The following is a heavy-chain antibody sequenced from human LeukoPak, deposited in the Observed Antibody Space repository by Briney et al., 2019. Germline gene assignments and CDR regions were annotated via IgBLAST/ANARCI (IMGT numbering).Heavy chain of an antibody. J-gene: IGHJ4*02. V-gene: IGHV4-39*07. CDR1: GGSISSSSYY. Sequence: SEALSLTCTVSGGSISSSSYYWGWIRQPPGKGLGWIGSIYYSGSTYYNPSLKSRVTISVDTSKNLCSLTLSSVTAADTAVYYCARVGIGIAALFDDWGQGTLVTVSS. CDR2: IYYSGST. D-gene: IGHD6-13*01. CDR3: ARVGIGIAALFDD.